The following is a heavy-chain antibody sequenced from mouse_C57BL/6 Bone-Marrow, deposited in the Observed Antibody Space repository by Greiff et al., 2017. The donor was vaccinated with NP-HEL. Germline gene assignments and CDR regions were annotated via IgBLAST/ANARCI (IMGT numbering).Heavy chain of an antibody. V-gene: IGHV1-55*01. J-gene: IGHJ4*01. Sequence: QVQLQQPGAELVKPGASVKMSCKASGYTFTSYWITWVKRRPGQGLEWIGDIYPGSGSTNYNEKFKSKATLTVDTSSSTAYMQLSSLTSEDSAVYYCARTTMITTRRVRCAMDYWGQGTSVTVSS. CDR3: ARTTMITTRRVRCAMDY. D-gene: IGHD2-4*01. CDR1: GYTFTSYW. CDR2: IYPGSGST.